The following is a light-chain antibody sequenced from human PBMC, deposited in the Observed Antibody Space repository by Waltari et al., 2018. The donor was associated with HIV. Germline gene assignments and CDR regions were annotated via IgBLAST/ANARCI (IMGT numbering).Light chain of an antibody. CDR3: NSYAGSNNWV. Sequence: QSALTQPPSASGSPGQSVTLSCTGPSSDVGGSNYVSWYQQHPGKAPKLMIYEVNKRPSGVPDRFSGSKSANTASLTVSGLQADDEADYYCNSYAGSNNWVFGGGTKLTVL. CDR2: EVN. CDR1: SSDVGGSNY. V-gene: IGLV2-8*01. J-gene: IGLJ3*02.